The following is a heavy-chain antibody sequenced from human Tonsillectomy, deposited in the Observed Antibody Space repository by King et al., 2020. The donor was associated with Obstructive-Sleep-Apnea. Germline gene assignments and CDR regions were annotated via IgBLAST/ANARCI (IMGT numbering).Heavy chain of an antibody. J-gene: IGHJ4*02. CDR3: ARDRKKYSSSWYVDYFDY. CDR2: IKQDGSEK. D-gene: IGHD6-13*01. V-gene: IGHV3-7*03. Sequence: VQLVESGGGLVQPGGSLRLSCAASGFTFSSYWMSWVRQAPGKGLEWVANIKQDGSEKYYVDSVKGRFTISRDNAKNSLYLQMNSLRAEDTAVYYWARDRKKYSSSWYVDYFDYWGQGTLVTVSS. CDR1: GFTFSSYW.